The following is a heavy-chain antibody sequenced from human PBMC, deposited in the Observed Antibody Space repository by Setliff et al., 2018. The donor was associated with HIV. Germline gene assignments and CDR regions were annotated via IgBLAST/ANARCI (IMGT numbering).Heavy chain of an antibody. CDR1: GGTFSNYA. Sequence: SVKVSCKASGGTFSNYAISWVRQAPGQGLEWMGGIIPIFGTANYAQKFQGRVTITTDESTSTAYMELSSLRSEDTAVYYCARVGYDSSGYYPRGAFDIWGQGTMVTVSS. CDR3: ARVGYDSSGYYPRGAFDI. D-gene: IGHD3-22*01. J-gene: IGHJ3*02. CDR2: IIPIFGTA. V-gene: IGHV1-69*05.